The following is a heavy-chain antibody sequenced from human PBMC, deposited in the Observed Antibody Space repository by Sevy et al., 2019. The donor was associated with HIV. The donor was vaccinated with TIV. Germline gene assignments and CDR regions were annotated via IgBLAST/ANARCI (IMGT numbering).Heavy chain of an antibody. V-gene: IGHV3-15*01. CDR2: IRSKADGGTA. CDR3: TTVLGWEGTSDY. J-gene: IGHJ4*02. CDR1: GFTFSDPW. D-gene: IGHD1-26*01. Sequence: GGSLRLSCVASGFTFSDPWMSWVRQAPGKGLEWVGRIRSKADGGTADYAAPVKGRFIISRDDSENTLYLQMNSLRTEDTAIYYCTTVLGWEGTSDYWGQGTLVTVSS.